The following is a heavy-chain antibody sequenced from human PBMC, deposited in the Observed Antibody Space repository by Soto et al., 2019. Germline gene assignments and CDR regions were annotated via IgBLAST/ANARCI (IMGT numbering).Heavy chain of an antibody. Sequence: SETLSLTCTVSGGSLNSYYWTWIRQPAGKGLEWIGRIFTSGSTNNNPSLKSRVTMSVDTSKNQFSLKLSSVTAADTAVYYCAAYNSTLGTFDIWGQGTMVTLS. V-gene: IGHV4-4*07. CDR2: IFTSGST. CDR3: AAYNSTLGTFDI. D-gene: IGHD6-13*01. J-gene: IGHJ3*02. CDR1: GGSLNSYY.